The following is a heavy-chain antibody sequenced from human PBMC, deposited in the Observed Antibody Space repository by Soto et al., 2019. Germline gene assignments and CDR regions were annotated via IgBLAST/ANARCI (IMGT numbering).Heavy chain of an antibody. D-gene: IGHD6-19*01. CDR3: ARSVAVPGAHIDY. CDR2: VDYTGST. Sequence: QVQLQESGPGLVKPSETLSLTCSVSGGSISGSYWSWIRQSPGKGLEWLGYVDYTGSTNYSPSLRSRVSISVDTSKNECSLRLSSVTAADTAVYFCARSVAVPGAHIDYWGQGTQVTVSS. V-gene: IGHV4-59*01. CDR1: GGSISGSY. J-gene: IGHJ4*02.